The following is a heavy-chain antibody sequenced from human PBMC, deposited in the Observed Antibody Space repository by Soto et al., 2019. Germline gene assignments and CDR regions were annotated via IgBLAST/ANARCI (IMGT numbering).Heavy chain of an antibody. CDR3: ARGDYDFWSGSRRSWWFDP. CDR2: INHSGST. J-gene: IGHJ5*02. CDR1: GGSFSGYY. V-gene: IGHV4-34*01. D-gene: IGHD3-3*01. Sequence: PSETLSLTCAVYGGSFSGYYWSWIRQPPGKGLEWIGEINHSGSTNYNPSLKSRVTISVDTSENQFSLKLSSVTAADTAVYYCARGDYDFWSGSRRSWWFDPWGQGTLVTVSS.